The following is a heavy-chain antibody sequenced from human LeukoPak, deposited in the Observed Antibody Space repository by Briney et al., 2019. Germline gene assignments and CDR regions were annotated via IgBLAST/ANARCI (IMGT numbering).Heavy chain of an antibody. CDR1: GYTFTGYY. D-gene: IGHD3-9*01. Sequence: GASVKVSCKASGYTFTGYYMHWVRQAPGQGLEWMGRINPNSGGTNYAQKFQGRVTMTRDTSISTAYMELSRLRSDDTAVYYCASSALAFLTGYYEPYFDYWGQGTLVTVSS. CDR2: INPNSGGT. V-gene: IGHV1-2*06. CDR3: ASSALAFLTGYYEPYFDY. J-gene: IGHJ4*02.